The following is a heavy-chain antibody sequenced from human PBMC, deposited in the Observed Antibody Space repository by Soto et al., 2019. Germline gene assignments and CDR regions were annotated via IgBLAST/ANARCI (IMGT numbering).Heavy chain of an antibody. Sequence: EVQLLESGGGLVQPGGSLRLSCAASGFTFSSYAMSCVRQAPGKGLEWVSAISGSGGSTYYADSVKGRFTISRDNSKNTLYLQMNSLRAEDTAVYYCTTGLVVTVLYYYYGVDVWGQGTTVTVSS. D-gene: IGHD2-21*02. CDR1: GFTFSSYA. V-gene: IGHV3-23*01. J-gene: IGHJ6*02. CDR3: TTGLVVTVLYYYYGVDV. CDR2: ISGSGGST.